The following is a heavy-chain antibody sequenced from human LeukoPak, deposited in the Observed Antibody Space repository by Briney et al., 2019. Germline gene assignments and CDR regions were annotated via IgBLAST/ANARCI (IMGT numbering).Heavy chain of an antibody. CDR2: IFPSGGEI. Sequence: GGSLRLSCEASGFTFSTFAMIWVRQPPGKGLEWVSSIFPSGGEIHYADSVRGRFTISRDNSKSTLSLQMNSLRAEDTAIYYCAKTTYCGVDCYSWYFDYWGQGTLVTVSS. D-gene: IGHD2-21*02. CDR3: AKTTYCGVDCYSWYFDY. CDR1: GFTFSTFA. V-gene: IGHV3-23*01. J-gene: IGHJ4*02.